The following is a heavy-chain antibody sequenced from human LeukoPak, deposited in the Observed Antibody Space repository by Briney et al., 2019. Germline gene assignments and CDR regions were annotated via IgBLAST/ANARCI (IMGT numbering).Heavy chain of an antibody. Sequence: GGALRLSCAASVFGFSSYWMNWVGRAPGTGLEWLANIKEDGSKKYYVDSVKGRFTISRDNAKNSLYLQMDSLRAEDTAVYYCAKGGKWDVTPFDYWGQGALVTVSS. V-gene: IGHV3-7*03. CDR3: AKGGKWDVTPFDY. J-gene: IGHJ4*02. CDR2: IKEDGSKK. CDR1: VFGFSSYW. D-gene: IGHD1-26*01.